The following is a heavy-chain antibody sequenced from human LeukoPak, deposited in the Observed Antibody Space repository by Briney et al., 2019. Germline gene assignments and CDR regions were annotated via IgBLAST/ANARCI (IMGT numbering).Heavy chain of an antibody. CDR2: IYYTGTT. D-gene: IGHD3-10*01. Sequence: SETLSLTCTVSNGSITSGHYYWGWIRQPPGKGLEWIGSIYYTGTTYYNPSLKSRVTVSVDTSKNQFSLKLSSVTAADTAVYYCARVNEGGYYGSGSIFDYWGQGTLVTVSS. CDR3: ARVNEGGYYGSGSIFDY. J-gene: IGHJ4*02. V-gene: IGHV4-30-4*08. CDR1: NGSITSGHYY.